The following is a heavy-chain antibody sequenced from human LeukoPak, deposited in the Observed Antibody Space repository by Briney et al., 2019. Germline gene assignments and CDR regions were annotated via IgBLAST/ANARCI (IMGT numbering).Heavy chain of an antibody. CDR1: GGSISSYY. Sequence: NPSETLSLTCTVSGGSISSYYWSWIRQPPGKGLEWIGYIYYSGSTNYNPSLKSRVTMTRDTSTSTVYMELSSLRSEDTAVYYCARDHYHKIHSVMVTAPDYWGQGTLVIVSS. D-gene: IGHD2-21*02. J-gene: IGHJ4*02. CDR2: IYYSGST. CDR3: ARDHYHKIHSVMVTAPDY. V-gene: IGHV4-59*01.